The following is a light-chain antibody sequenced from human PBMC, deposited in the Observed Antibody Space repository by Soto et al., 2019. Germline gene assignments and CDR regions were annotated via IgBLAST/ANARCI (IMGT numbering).Light chain of an antibody. V-gene: IGKV3-11*01. CDR1: QSVSSY. J-gene: IGKJ2*01. CDR3: QQRSNWPYT. Sequence: EIVLTQSPATLSLSPGERATLSCRASQSVSSYLAWYQQKPGQAPRLLIYDASNRATGIPARFSCSGSWTDFTLTISSLEPEDFAVYYCQQRSNWPYTFGQGTKLEIK. CDR2: DAS.